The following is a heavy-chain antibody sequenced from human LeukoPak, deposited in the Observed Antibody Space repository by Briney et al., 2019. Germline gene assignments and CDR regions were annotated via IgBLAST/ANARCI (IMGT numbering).Heavy chain of an antibody. CDR1: GFTFSDYY. CDR3: AKDQGCSYGYYY. V-gene: IGHV3-23*01. D-gene: IGHD5-18*01. J-gene: IGHJ4*02. CDR2: ISGSGGST. Sequence: GGSLRLSCAASGFTFSDYYMSWVRQAPGKGLEWVSAISGSGGSTYYADSVKGRFTISRDNSKNTLYLQMNSLRTEDTAVYYCAKDQGCSYGYYYWGQGTLVTVSS.